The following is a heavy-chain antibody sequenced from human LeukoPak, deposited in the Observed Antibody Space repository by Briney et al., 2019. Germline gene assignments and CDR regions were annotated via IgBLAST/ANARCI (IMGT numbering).Heavy chain of an antibody. V-gene: IGHV3-30*02. D-gene: IGHD5-12*01. J-gene: IGHJ4*02. CDR2: IRYDGSNK. Sequence: PGGSLRLSCAASGYTFRDYGIHWVRQAPGKGLEWVAFIRYDGSNKYYADSVKGRFTISRDNSKRTLYLELNSLRAEDTAVYYCAKEHYSGYDLFDYWGQGTLVTVSS. CDR1: GYTFRDYG. CDR3: AKEHYSGYDLFDY.